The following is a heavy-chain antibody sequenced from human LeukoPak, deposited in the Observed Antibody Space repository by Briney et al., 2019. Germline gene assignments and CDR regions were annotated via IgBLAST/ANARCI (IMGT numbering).Heavy chain of an antibody. CDR3: ARIVGATEALDS. D-gene: IGHD1-26*01. CDR2: INTNTEKP. Sequence: GASVKVSCKASGYTFTRYDMNWMRQAPGQGLEFLGWINTNTEKPSYAEDFTGRFVFSLDTSVTTAYLHINNLRADDSAIYYCARIVGATEALDSWGQGTLVIVSS. V-gene: IGHV7-4-1*02. J-gene: IGHJ4*02. CDR1: GYTFTRYD.